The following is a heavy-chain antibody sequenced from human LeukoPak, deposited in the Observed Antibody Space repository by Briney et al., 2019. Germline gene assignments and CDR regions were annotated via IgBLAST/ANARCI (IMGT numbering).Heavy chain of an antibody. J-gene: IGHJ4*02. Sequence: GGSLRLSCAASGFTFSNYAMSWVRQAPGKGLEWVSAISGSGGSTYYADSVKGRFTISRDNSKNTLYLQMNSLRAEDTAVYYCAKVPSNWYFQGFDYWGQGTLVTVSS. CDR1: GFTFSNYA. CDR3: AKVPSNWYFQGFDY. D-gene: IGHD6-13*01. CDR2: ISGSGGST. V-gene: IGHV3-23*01.